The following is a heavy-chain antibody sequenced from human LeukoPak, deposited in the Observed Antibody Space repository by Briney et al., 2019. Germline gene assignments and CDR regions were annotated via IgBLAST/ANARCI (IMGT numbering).Heavy chain of an antibody. J-gene: IGHJ4*02. CDR2: IYPGDSDT. CDR1: GSRFTSDW. CDR3: ARQGSSTGRFDY. D-gene: IGHD2-2*01. V-gene: IGHV5-51*01. Sequence: GASLQISYEGGGSRFTSDWSGWGRALPGKGQEWMGIIYPGDSDTRYSPSFQGQVTISADKSISTAYLQWSSLKASDSAMYYCARQGSSTGRFDYWGQGTLVTVSS.